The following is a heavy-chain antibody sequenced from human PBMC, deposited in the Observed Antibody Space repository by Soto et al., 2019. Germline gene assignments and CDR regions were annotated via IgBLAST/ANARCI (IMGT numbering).Heavy chain of an antibody. Sequence: SVKVSCKASGGTFSRYTISWVRQAPGQGLEWMGRIIPILGIANYAQKFQGRVTITADKSTSTAYMELSSLRSEDTAVYYCARGYYDSSGYYENPYYYYGMDVWGQGTTVTVSS. CDR2: IIPILGIA. CDR3: ARGYYDSSGYYENPYYYYGMDV. CDR1: GGTFSRYT. V-gene: IGHV1-69*02. D-gene: IGHD3-22*01. J-gene: IGHJ6*02.